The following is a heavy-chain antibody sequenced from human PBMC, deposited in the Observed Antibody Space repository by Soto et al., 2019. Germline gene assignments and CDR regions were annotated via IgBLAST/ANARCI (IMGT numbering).Heavy chain of an antibody. Sequence: PGGSLRLSCAASGFTFSSYSMNWVRQAPGKGLEWVSYISSSSSTIYYADSVKGRFTISRDNAKNSLCPQMNSLRDEDTAVYYCASSRDGYNYHYYNGMDVWGQGTTVTVSS. CDR2: ISSSSSTI. V-gene: IGHV3-48*02. D-gene: IGHD5-12*01. CDR3: ASSRDGYNYHYYNGMDV. CDR1: GFTFSSYS. J-gene: IGHJ6*02.